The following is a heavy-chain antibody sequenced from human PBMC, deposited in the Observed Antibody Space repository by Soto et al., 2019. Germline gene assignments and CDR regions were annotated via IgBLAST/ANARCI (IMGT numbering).Heavy chain of an antibody. J-gene: IGHJ3*02. V-gene: IGHV1-18*01. CDR2: ISTYNGNT. CDR1: GYTFTSYG. D-gene: IGHD5-12*01. Sequence: QVQLVQSGAEVKKPGASVKVSCKASGYTFTSYGISWVRQAPGQGPEWMGRISTYNGNTNYVQRLQGRVTMTTDTSTNTAYMELRSLRYDDTAGYFCARDPGYSSTWQPAFDSWGQGTMVTVSS. CDR3: ARDPGYSSTWQPAFDS.